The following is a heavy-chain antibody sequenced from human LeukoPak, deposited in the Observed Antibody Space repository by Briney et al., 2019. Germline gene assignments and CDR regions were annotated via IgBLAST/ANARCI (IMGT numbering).Heavy chain of an antibody. CDR3: APDLRGSAWSLDD. CDR1: GFTFSNYA. Sequence: GGSLRLSCAASGFTFSNYAMGWVRQAPGKGLEWVSLISGSGGGTYFADSVKGRFTISRDNSKNTLYLQMDGLRAEDTAIYYCAPDLRGSAWSLDDWGQGTLVTVSP. D-gene: IGHD6-13*01. V-gene: IGHV3-23*01. CDR2: ISGSGGGT. J-gene: IGHJ4*02.